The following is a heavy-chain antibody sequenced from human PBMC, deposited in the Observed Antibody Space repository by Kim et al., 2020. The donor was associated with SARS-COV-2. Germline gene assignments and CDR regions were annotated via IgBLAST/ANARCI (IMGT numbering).Heavy chain of an antibody. J-gene: IGHJ5*02. V-gene: IGHV3-11*05. CDR3: AGDLAGDNWFDP. D-gene: IGHD3-10*01. Sequence: GGSLRLSCAASGFTFSDYYMSWIRQAPGKGLEWVSYISSSSYTNYADSVKGRFTISRDNAKNSLYLQMNSLRAEDTAVYYCAGDLAGDNWFDPWGQGTLVTVSS. CDR2: ISSSSYT. CDR1: GFTFSDYY.